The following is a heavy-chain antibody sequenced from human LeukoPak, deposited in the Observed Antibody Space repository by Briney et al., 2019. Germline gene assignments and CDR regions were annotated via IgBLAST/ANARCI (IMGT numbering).Heavy chain of an antibody. CDR2: ILYRGTT. V-gene: IGHV4-30-4*01. J-gene: IGHJ3*02. Sequence: SQTLSLTCSVSGDSISSGDYDWSWIRQSPGKGLEWIGYILYRGTTYYNPSLNRRLTMSVDPSKNHFSLTLSSVTAADTAMYYCARDRSGGGAESDAFDIWGQGTMVTVSS. CDR1: GDSISSGDYD. CDR3: ARDRSGGGAESDAFDI. D-gene: IGHD1-26*01.